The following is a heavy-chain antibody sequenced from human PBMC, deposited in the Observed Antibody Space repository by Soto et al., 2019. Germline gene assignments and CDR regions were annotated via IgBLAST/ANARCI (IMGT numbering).Heavy chain of an antibody. D-gene: IGHD2-15*01. CDR2: IYYSGST. Sequence: QLQLQESGPGLVKPSETLSLTCTGSGGSIRSSSYYWAWIRQPPGKGLEWIGSIYYSGSTYNNPSLKSRVTISVDTSKNQFSLKVSSVTAADTAVYYCARQYPPDRGFYYDAMDVWGQGTTVSVSS. CDR1: GGSIRSSSYY. CDR3: ARQYPPDRGFYYDAMDV. J-gene: IGHJ6*02. V-gene: IGHV4-39*01.